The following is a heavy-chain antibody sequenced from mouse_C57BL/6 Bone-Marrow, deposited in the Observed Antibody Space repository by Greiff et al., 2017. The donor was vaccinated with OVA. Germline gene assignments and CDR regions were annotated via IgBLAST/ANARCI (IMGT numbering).Heavy chain of an antibody. Sequence: EVKLVESGGDLVKPGGSLKLSCAASGFTFSSYGMSWVRQTPDKRLEWVATISSGGSYTYYPDSVKGRFTISRDNAKNTLYLQMSSLKSEDTAMYYCARPYDGYYWYFDVWGTGTTVTVSS. CDR2: ISSGGSYT. D-gene: IGHD2-3*01. CDR1: GFTFSSYG. CDR3: ARPYDGYYWYFDV. J-gene: IGHJ1*03. V-gene: IGHV5-6*01.